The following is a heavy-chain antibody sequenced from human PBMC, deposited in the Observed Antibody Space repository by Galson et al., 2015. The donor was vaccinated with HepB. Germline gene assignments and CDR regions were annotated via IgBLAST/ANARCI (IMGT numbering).Heavy chain of an antibody. D-gene: IGHD6-13*01. CDR3: ARVPRGGQQLPDY. CDR2: INPNSGGT. J-gene: IGHJ4*02. Sequence: SVKVSCKASGSTFTGYYMHWVRQAPGQGLEWMGWINPNSGGTNYAQKLQGRVTMTTDTSTSTAYMELRSLRSDDTAVYYCARVPRGGQQLPDYWGQGTLVTVSS. V-gene: IGHV1-2*02. CDR1: GSTFTGYY.